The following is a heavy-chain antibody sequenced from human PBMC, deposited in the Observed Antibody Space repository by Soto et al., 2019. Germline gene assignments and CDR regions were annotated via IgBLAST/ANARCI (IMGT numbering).Heavy chain of an antibody. CDR3: ARAPKGYCSGGSCYWFDP. Sequence: SVKVSCKASGGTFSSYAISWVRQAPGQGLEWMGGIIPIFGTANYAQKFQGRVTITADESTSTAYMELSSLRSEDTAVYYCARAPKGYCSGGSCYWFDPWGQGTLVTVSS. CDR1: GGTFSSYA. J-gene: IGHJ5*02. V-gene: IGHV1-69*13. D-gene: IGHD2-15*01. CDR2: IIPIFGTA.